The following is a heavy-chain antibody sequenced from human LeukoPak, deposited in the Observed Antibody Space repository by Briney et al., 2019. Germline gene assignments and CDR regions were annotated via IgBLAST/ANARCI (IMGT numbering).Heavy chain of an antibody. CDR1: GYTFTGYY. Sequence: ASVKVSCKASGYTFTGYYMHWVRQAPGQGLEWMGWINPNSGGTNYAQKFQGRVTMTRDTSISTAYMELSRLGSDDTAVYYCARVQSGYSYGYYYYYGMDVWGQGTTVTVSS. CDR3: ARVQSGYSYGYYYYYGMDV. V-gene: IGHV1-2*02. CDR2: INPNSGGT. D-gene: IGHD5-18*01. J-gene: IGHJ6*02.